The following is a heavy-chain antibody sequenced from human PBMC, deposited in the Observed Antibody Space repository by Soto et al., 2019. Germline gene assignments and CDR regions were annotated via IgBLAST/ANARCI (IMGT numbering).Heavy chain of an antibody. D-gene: IGHD6-25*01. CDR1: GFIFSGSA. Sequence: XRSLRRPFAASGFIFSGSALHWVRQAPGKGLDWVGRIRSRANNYATSSGAPVRGRFTFFRDDSKDMAYLQMNTLKTEDTAIYYCARGQQAAIGDYYYQGLDVWAQGTSVTVSS. V-gene: IGHV3-73*01. J-gene: IGHJ6*02. CDR3: ARGQQAAIGDYYYQGLDV. CDR2: IRSRANNYAT.